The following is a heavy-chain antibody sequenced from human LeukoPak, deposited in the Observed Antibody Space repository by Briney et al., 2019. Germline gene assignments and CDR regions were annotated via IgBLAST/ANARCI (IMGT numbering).Heavy chain of an antibody. J-gene: IGHJ4*02. V-gene: IGHV5-51*01. D-gene: IGHD6-13*01. CDR2: IYPGDSDT. CDR3: ARRIAAAGGPTYYFDY. CDR1: GYSFTSYW. Sequence: GESLKISCKGSGYSFTSYWIGWVLQLPGKGLEWMVIIYPGDSDTRYSPSFQGQVTISADKSIKTAYLQWSSLKASDTAIYYCARRIAAAGGPTYYFDYWGQGTLVTVSS.